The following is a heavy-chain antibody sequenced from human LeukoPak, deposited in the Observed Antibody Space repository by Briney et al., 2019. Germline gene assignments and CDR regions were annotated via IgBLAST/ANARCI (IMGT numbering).Heavy chain of an antibody. D-gene: IGHD3-16*01. V-gene: IGHV4-39*07. Sequence: SQTLSLTCTVSGGSISSSSYYWGWIRQPPGKGLEWIGTIYYSGSTFYNPSLKSRVTISVDMSKNQFSLKLSSVTAADTAVYYCARTRYDYVWGTPYYYMDVWGKGTTVTVSS. J-gene: IGHJ6*03. CDR3: ARTRYDYVWGTPYYYMDV. CDR1: GGSISSSSYY. CDR2: IYYSGST.